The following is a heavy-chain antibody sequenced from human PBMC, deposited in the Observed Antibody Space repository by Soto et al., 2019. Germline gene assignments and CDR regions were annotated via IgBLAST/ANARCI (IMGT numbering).Heavy chain of an antibody. D-gene: IGHD4-17*01. CDR1: GFTFDDYA. CDR3: AKAPVRGDYQRTYYFDY. Sequence: EVQLVESGGGLVQPGRSLRLSCAASGFTFDDYAMHWVRQAPGKGLEWVSGISWNSGSIGYADSGKGRFTISRDNAKKSLYLQMNSLRAEDTALYYCAKAPVRGDYQRTYYFDYWGQGTLVTVSS. J-gene: IGHJ4*02. CDR2: ISWNSGSI. V-gene: IGHV3-9*01.